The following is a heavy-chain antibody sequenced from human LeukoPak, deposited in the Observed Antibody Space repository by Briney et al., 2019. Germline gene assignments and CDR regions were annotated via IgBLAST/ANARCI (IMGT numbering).Heavy chain of an antibody. V-gene: IGHV3-74*01. J-gene: IGHJ4*02. CDR2: INTDGSTI. CDR1: RFTFSDCW. Sequence: PGGSLRLSCAASRFTFSDCWMHWVRQAPGKGLEWVSRINTDGSTINYADSVKGRFTVSRDNAKNTMYLQMNSLRAEDSAVYYCARALGYSYGYGIYWGQGTLVTVSS. CDR3: ARALGYSYGYGIY. D-gene: IGHD5-18*01.